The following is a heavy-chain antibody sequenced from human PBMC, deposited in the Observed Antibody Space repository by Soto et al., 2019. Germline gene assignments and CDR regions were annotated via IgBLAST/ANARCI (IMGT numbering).Heavy chain of an antibody. CDR1: GGSISGYY. CDR3: EREVDTALVPHYFDY. Sequence: QVQLQESGPGLVKPSETLSLTCTVSGGSISGYYWTWIRQPAGKGLEWIGRIYTSGSTNYNPSLKSRVTMSVDTSKNQFSLKLSSVTAADTAIYYCEREVDTALVPHYFDYWGQGALVTVSS. D-gene: IGHD5-18*01. CDR2: IYTSGST. V-gene: IGHV4-4*07. J-gene: IGHJ4*02.